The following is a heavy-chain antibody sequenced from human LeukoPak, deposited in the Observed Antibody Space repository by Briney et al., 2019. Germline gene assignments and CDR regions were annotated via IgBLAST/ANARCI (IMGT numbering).Heavy chain of an antibody. CDR3: ARGGSSWYYYFDH. CDR2: ISSSGSTI. CDR1: GFTFSSHE. D-gene: IGHD6-13*01. J-gene: IGHJ4*02. V-gene: IGHV3-48*03. Sequence: TGGSLRLSCADSGFTFSSHEINWVRQAPGKGLEWVSYISSSGSTIYYADSVKGRFTISRDNAKNSLYLQMNSLRAEDTAVYYCARGGSSWYYYFDHWGQGTLVTVSS.